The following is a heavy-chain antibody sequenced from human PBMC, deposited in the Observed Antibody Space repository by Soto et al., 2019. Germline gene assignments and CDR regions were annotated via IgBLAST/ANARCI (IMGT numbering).Heavy chain of an antibody. CDR3: ARDLPYSSGYFAFDY. CDR2: ISAYNGNT. V-gene: IGHV1-18*04. D-gene: IGHD3-22*01. CDR1: CYTFTSYG. J-gene: IGHJ4*02. Sequence: TSVKVSCKASCYTFTSYGISWVREAPGQGLEWMGWISAYNGNTNYAQKLQGRVTMTTDTSTSTAYMELRSLRSDDTAVYYCARDLPYSSGYFAFDYWGQGTLVTVSS.